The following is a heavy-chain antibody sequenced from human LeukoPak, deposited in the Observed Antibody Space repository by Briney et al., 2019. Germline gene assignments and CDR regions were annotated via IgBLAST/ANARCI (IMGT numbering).Heavy chain of an antibody. V-gene: IGHV3-30*02. CDR2: IRYDGSNK. CDR1: GFTFSSYG. CDR3: AKDSPGIVVVPAETYFDY. Sequence: GGSLRLSCAASGFTFSSYGMHWVRRAPCKGLEGGAFIRYDGSNKYYADSVKGRFTTSRDNSKNTLYLQMNSLRAEDTAVYYCAKDSPGIVVVPAETYFDYWGQGTLFTVSS. D-gene: IGHD2-2*01. J-gene: IGHJ4*02.